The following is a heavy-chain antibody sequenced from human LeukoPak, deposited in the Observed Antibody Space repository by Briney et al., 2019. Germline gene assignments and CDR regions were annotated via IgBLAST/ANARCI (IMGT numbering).Heavy chain of an antibody. CDR2: IKRVGTST. CDR1: GFTLSSYW. V-gene: IGHV3-74*01. D-gene: IGHD3-22*01. J-gene: IGHJ4*02. Sequence: PGGSLRLSCAASGFTLSSYWMHWVRQAPRRGRLWVSRIKRVGTSTRYADSLKGRFSLSRDNAKNTLCLQMKSLRGEDTAVYYCVRDYYASSAYLFDYWGQGTLVTVSS. CDR3: VRDYYASSAYLFDY.